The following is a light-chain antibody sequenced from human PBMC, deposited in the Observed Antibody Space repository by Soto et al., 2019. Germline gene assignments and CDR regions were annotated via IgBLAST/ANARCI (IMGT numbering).Light chain of an antibody. Sequence: EIVMTQSPATLSVSPGERATISCRASQSVSSNLAWYQQKPGQAPRLLIYGASTRAPGIPARFSGSGSGTDFTLTISSLQSEDFAVYYCQQYNNWPWTFGQGTKVDIK. CDR2: GAS. V-gene: IGKV3-15*01. CDR3: QQYNNWPWT. CDR1: QSVSSN. J-gene: IGKJ1*01.